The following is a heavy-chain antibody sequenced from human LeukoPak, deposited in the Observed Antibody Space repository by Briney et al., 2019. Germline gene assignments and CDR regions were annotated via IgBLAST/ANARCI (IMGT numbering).Heavy chain of an antibody. V-gene: IGHV4-30-2*01. CDR3: ARDLEDIVVVPAASRMSWFDP. J-gene: IGHJ5*02. D-gene: IGHD2-2*01. CDR1: VGSISSGGYY. Sequence: PSETLSLTCTVAVGSISSGGYYWNWIRQPPGKGLEWIGYSYHSGSTYYNPSLKSRVTISVDRSKNHFSLKLSSVTAADTAVYYCARDLEDIVVVPAASRMSWFDPWGQGTLVTVS. CDR2: SYHSGST.